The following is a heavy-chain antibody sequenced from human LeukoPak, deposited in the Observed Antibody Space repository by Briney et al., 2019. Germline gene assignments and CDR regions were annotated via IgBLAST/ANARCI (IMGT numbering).Heavy chain of an antibody. V-gene: IGHV4-39*01. CDR3: ARQIAGGRWYFDL. CDR1: GSSISSNFYY. J-gene: IGHJ2*01. Sequence: PETLSLTCTVSGSSISSNFYYWGWIRQAPGKGLERIGIIYYSGTTYYNPSLNSRVTISIDTSKNDFSLRLSSVTAADTTFYFCARQIAGGRWYFDLWGRGTLVTVSP. CDR2: IYYSGTT. D-gene: IGHD2-15*01.